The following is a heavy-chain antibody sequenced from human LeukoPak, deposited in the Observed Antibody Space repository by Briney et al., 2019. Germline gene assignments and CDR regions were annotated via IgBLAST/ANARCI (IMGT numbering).Heavy chain of an antibody. CDR2: ISSTSTI. CDR1: GFTFSNYA. V-gene: IGHV3-69-1*02. J-gene: IGHJ4*02. D-gene: IGHD4-11*01. Sequence: GGSLRLSCAASGFTFSNYAMNWVRQAPGKGLEWVSYISSTSTIYYADSVKGRFTISRDNAKNSLYLQMNCLRAEDTAIYYCARGRLVSLYYFDFWGQGTLVTVSS. CDR3: ARGRLVSLYYFDF.